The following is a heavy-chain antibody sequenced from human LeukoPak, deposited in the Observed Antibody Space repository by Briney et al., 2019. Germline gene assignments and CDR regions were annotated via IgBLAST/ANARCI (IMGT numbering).Heavy chain of an antibody. CDR2: VSGTGDST. CDR1: GFTFNNYV. V-gene: IGHV3-23*01. D-gene: IGHD6-13*01. Sequence: GGSLRLSCAASGFTFNNYVMSWVRQAPGKGLEWVSSVSGTGDSTYYADSVKGRFTISRDNFKNRLYLQMNSLRDDDTAVYYCAKVSREYGSTWYYWGQGTLVTVSS. CDR3: AKVSREYGSTWYY. J-gene: IGHJ4*02.